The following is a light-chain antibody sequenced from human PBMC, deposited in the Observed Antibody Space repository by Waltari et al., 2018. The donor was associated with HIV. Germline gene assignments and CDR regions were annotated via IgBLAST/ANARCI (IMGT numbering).Light chain of an antibody. Sequence: QSALTQPASVSGSPGQSITISCTGTNSHIGKYNLVSWYQQHPGKVPKVLIFEVTTRPSGISHRFSGSKSDNTASLTIYGLQAEDEADYYCSSYATGNTYVFGTGTSVTVL. CDR3: SSYATGNTYV. J-gene: IGLJ1*01. CDR1: NSHIGKYNL. CDR2: EVT. V-gene: IGLV2-23*02.